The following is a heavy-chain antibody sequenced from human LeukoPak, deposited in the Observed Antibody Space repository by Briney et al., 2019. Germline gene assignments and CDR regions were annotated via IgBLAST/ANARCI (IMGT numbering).Heavy chain of an antibody. V-gene: IGHV4-61*01. CDR2: IYYSGST. J-gene: IGHJ6*02. CDR3: ARETYDSSGYYFHYYGMDV. Sequence: SETLSLTCTVSGGSVSSGSYYWSWIRQPPGKGLEWIGYIYYSGSTNYNPSLKSRVTISVDTSKNQFSLKLSSVTAADTAVYYCARETYDSSGYYFHYYGMDVWGQGTTVTVSS. D-gene: IGHD3-22*01. CDR1: GGSVSSGSYY.